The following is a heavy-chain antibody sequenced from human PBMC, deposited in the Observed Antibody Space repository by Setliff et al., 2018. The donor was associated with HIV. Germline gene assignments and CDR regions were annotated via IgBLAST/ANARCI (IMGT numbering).Heavy chain of an antibody. CDR2: ISAYSGNT. V-gene: IGHV1-18*01. J-gene: IGHJ6*02. CDR1: GYTFTSFA. CDR3: ASLGRGCSDSYYYAMDI. D-gene: IGHD6-19*01. Sequence: ASVKVSCKASGYTFTSFAISWVRQAPGQGLEWMAWISAYSGNTNYAQRLQGRVTMTIDTATSRAYMDLRSLRSDDTAVYFCASLGRGCSDSYYYAMDIWGQGTTVTVS.